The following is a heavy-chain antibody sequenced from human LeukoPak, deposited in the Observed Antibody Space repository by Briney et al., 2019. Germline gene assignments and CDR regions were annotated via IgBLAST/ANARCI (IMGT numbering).Heavy chain of an antibody. CDR3: AKGPDYDILTGYTFDY. CDR1: GFTFDDYA. V-gene: IGHV3-9*01. J-gene: IGHJ4*02. D-gene: IGHD3-9*01. Sequence: GGSLRLSCAASGFTFDDYAMRWVRHAPRKGLEWVSGISWNSGSTGYADCVKGRFTISRDNAKNSLYLQMNSLRAEDTALYYCAKGPDYDILTGYTFDYWGQGTLVTVSS. CDR2: ISWNSGST.